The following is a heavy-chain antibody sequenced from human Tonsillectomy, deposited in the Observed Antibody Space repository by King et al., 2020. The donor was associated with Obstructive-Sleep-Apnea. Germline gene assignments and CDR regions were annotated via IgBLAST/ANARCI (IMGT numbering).Heavy chain of an antibody. CDR2: ISSSTSTI. Sequence: VQLVESGGGLVQPGGSLRLSCAASGITFSNYSMNWVRQAPGKGLEWVSYISSSTSTIYYADSVKGRFTISRDNAKNSLYLQMNSLRAEDMAVYYCATGGPDAFDFWGRGTMVTVSS. D-gene: IGHD3-16*01. J-gene: IGHJ3*01. CDR3: ATGGPDAFDF. CDR1: GITFSNYS. V-gene: IGHV3-48*04.